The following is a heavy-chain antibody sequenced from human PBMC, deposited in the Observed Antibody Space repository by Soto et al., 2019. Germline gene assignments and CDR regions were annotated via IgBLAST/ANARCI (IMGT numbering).Heavy chain of an antibody. CDR3: AKDLYGSGTTSLLDY. J-gene: IGHJ4*02. CDR1: GLPFSSYA. V-gene: IGHV3-23*01. Sequence: EVQLLDSGGGWVQPGGSLRLSCAASGLPFSSYAMSWVRQAPGKGLEWVSAISGSGGSTYYADSVKGRFTISRDNSKNTLYLQMNSLGAEDTAVYYCAKDLYGSGTTSLLDYWGQGTLVTVSS. D-gene: IGHD3-10*01. CDR2: ISGSGGST.